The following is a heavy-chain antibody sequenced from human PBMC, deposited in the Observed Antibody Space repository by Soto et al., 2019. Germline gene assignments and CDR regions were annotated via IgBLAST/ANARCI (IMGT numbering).Heavy chain of an antibody. V-gene: IGHV3-15*01. J-gene: IGHJ4*02. CDR3: ARPTYYYDSSGPPGY. CDR1: GINFSRAW. D-gene: IGHD3-22*01. CDR2: IKSKFDGETI. Sequence: GGSLRLSCAASGINFSRAWMSWVRQAPGKGLEWVGRIKSKFDGETIDYAAPVKGRFTISRDDSKNIVYLQMNSLRVEDTAVYYCARPTYYYDSSGPPGYWGQGTLVTVSS.